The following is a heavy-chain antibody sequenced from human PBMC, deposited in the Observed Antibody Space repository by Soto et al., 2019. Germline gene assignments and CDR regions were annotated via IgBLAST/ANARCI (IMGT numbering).Heavy chain of an antibody. D-gene: IGHD5-18*01. CDR3: AREGRGYSYGLYYYYGMDV. CDR1: GGSFSGYY. Sequence: SETLSLTCAVYGGSFSGYYWSWIRRPPGKGLEWIGEINHSGSTNYNPSLKSRVTISVDTSKNQFSLKLSSVTAADTAVYYCAREGRGYSYGLYYYYGMDVWGQGTTVTVSS. J-gene: IGHJ6*02. V-gene: IGHV4-34*01. CDR2: INHSGST.